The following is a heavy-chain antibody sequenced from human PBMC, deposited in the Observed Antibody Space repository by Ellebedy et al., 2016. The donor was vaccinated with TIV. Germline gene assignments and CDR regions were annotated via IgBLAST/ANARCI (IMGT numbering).Heavy chain of an antibody. CDR2: MNPNSGNT. D-gene: IGHD4-17*01. V-gene: IGHV1-8*01. CDR1: GYTFTSYD. Sequence: ASVKVSCXASGYTFTSYDINWVRQATGQGLEWMGWMNPNSGNTGYAQKFQGRVTMTRNTSISTAYMELSSLRSEDTAVYYCARPKGDGDYDVYYYYGMDVWGQGTTVTVSS. J-gene: IGHJ6*02. CDR3: ARPKGDGDYDVYYYYGMDV.